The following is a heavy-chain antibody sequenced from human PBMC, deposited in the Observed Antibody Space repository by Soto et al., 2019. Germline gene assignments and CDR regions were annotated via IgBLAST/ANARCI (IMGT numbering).Heavy chain of an antibody. Sequence: QVHLVESGGGVVQPGRSLRLSCVASGFTFSDYGLNWVRQAPGKGLEWVAIAWFDGSVDFYADSVKGRFTISRDNSKNTVYLQMSSLRDEDTAIYFCARDGARIDSSGKFDYWGQGTQITVSS. D-gene: IGHD6-19*01. J-gene: IGHJ4*02. CDR3: ARDGARIDSSGKFDY. V-gene: IGHV3-33*01. CDR1: GFTFSDYG. CDR2: AWFDGSVD.